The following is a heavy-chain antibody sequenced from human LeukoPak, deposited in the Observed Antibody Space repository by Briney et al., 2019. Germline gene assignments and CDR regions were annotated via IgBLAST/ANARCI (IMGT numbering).Heavy chain of an antibody. CDR3: ARQTGSGLFSLP. J-gene: IGHJ4*02. Sequence: SETLSLTCIVSGYSISSGYYWGWIRQPPGKGLEWIGSIYHSGSTYYNPSLKSRVTISVDTSKNQFSLKLSSVTAADTAVYYCARQTGSGLFSLPGGQGTLVTVSS. D-gene: IGHD3-10*01. CDR1: GYSISSGYY. V-gene: IGHV4-38-2*02. CDR2: IYHSGST.